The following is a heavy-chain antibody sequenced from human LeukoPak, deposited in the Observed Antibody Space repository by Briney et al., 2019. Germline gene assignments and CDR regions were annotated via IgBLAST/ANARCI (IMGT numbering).Heavy chain of an antibody. CDR1: GFTFSSYA. V-gene: IGHV3-30*04. J-gene: IGHJ4*02. CDR2: ISYDGSNK. Sequence: PGRSLRLSCAASGFTFSSYAMHWVRQAPGKGLEWVAVISYDGSNKYYADSVKGRFTISRDNSKNTLYLQMNSLRVEDTAVYYCAKVDSSDYGDLRIPADYWGQGTLVTVSS. CDR3: AKVDSSDYGDLRIPADY. D-gene: IGHD4-17*01.